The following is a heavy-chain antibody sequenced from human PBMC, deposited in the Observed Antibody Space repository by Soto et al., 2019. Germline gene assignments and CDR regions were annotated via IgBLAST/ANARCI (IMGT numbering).Heavy chain of an antibody. J-gene: IGHJ4*02. CDR1: GYSFTSYW. CDR3: ARGALVGSTKNYFDY. CDR2: IYPGDSDT. V-gene: IGHV5-51*01. D-gene: IGHD1-26*01. Sequence: GESLKISCKGSGYSFTSYWITWVRQMPGKGLEWMGIIYPGDSDTRYSPSFQGQVTISVDKSISTAYLQWSGLKASDTAIYYCARGALVGSTKNYFDYWGQGTLVTVSS.